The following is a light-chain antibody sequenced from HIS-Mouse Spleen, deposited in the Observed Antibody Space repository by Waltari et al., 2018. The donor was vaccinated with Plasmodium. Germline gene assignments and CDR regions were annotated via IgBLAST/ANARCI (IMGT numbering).Light chain of an antibody. CDR1: SSNIGSNY. CDR3: AAWDDSLSGWV. Sequence: QSVLTQPPSASGTPGQRVTISCSGSSSNIGSNYVYWYQQLPGTAPKLRIYRNNQRPSGVPDRFSGSEAGTSASLAISGRRSEDEADYYCAAWDDSLSGWVFGGGTKLTVL. V-gene: IGLV1-47*01. J-gene: IGLJ3*02. CDR2: RNN.